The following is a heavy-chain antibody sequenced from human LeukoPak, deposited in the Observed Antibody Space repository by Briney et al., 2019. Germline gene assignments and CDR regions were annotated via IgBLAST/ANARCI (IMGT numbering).Heavy chain of an antibody. D-gene: IGHD3-9*01. CDR3: ARFRPGSRYQLTYYFES. V-gene: IGHV4-61*02. Sequence: SQTLSLTCAVSGGPINSGNFHWSWVRRPVGRGLEWIGRSDSGGSTSLNPALMSRISISLDTSRNQFSLHLRSVTAADTAVYYCARFRPGSRYQLTYYFESWGRGKLVTVSS. J-gene: IGHJ4*02. CDR2: SDSGGST. CDR1: GGPINSGNFH.